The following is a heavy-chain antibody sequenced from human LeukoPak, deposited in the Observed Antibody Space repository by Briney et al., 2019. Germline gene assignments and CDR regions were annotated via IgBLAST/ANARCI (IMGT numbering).Heavy chain of an antibody. V-gene: IGHV3-21*01. CDR3: ARGSEGYCSGGGCYYGMDI. CDR2: ISSSSSYI. CDR1: GFTFSSYT. Sequence: GGSLRLSCAASGFTFSSYTMNWVRQAPGKGLEWVSYISSSSSYIYYADSVKGRFTISRDNAENSLYLQMNSLGAEDTAVYYCARGSEGYCSGGGCYYGMDIWGQGTTVIVSS. D-gene: IGHD2-15*01. J-gene: IGHJ6*01.